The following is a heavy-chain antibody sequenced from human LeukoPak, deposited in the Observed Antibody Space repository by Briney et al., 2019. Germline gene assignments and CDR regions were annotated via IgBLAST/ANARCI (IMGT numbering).Heavy chain of an antibody. CDR2: ISSSSSTI. D-gene: IGHD3-22*01. CDR3: ARELSRLISGYYHYFDY. J-gene: IGHJ4*02. V-gene: IGHV3-48*01. CDR1: GFTFSSYS. Sequence: GSLSLSCAASGFTFSSYSMNWVRQAPGKGLEWVSYISSSSSTIYYADSVKGRFTISRDNAKNSLYLQMNSLRAEDTAVYYCARELSRLISGYYHYFDYWGQGTLVTVSS.